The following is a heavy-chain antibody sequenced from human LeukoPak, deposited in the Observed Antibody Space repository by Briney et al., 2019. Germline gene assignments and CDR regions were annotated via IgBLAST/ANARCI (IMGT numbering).Heavy chain of an antibody. CDR2: ISYDGSNQ. CDR1: GFTFSSYA. CDR3: ARVRRALGSGEPGY. D-gene: IGHD3-10*01. J-gene: IGHJ4*02. V-gene: IGHV3-30*04. Sequence: GGSLRLSCAASGFTFSSYAMHWVRQAPGKGLEWVTLISYDGSNQYYADSVKGRFTISRDNSKNTLYLQMNSLRAEDTAIYYCARVRRALGSGEPGYWGQGTLVTVSS.